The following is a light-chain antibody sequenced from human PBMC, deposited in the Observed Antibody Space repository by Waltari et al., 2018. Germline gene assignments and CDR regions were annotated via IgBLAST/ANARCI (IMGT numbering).Light chain of an antibody. J-gene: IGLJ1*01. V-gene: IGLV2-23*02. CDR1: SRDVGSYNL. CDR2: GVN. Sequence: QSALTQPASVSGSPGQPITVSCPGTSRDVGSYNLVSWFQQYPDTAPQLIIFGVNKRPSGVSNRFSGSKSGNTASLTISGLQAGDEADYYCCSYAGSGIYVFGTGTKVTVL. CDR3: CSYAGSGIYV.